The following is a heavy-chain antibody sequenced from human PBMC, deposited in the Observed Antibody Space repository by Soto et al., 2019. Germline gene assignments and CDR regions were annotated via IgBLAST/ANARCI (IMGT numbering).Heavy chain of an antibody. CDR3: ARDGSGVRGVIITEGMDV. D-gene: IGHD3-10*01. CDR1: GFTFSSYA. V-gene: IGHV3-30-3*01. CDR2: ISYDGSNK. J-gene: IGHJ6*02. Sequence: GGSLRLSCAASGFTFSSYAMHWVRQAPGKGLEWVAVISYDGSNKYYADSVKGRFTISRDNSKNTLYLQMNSLRAEDTAVYYCARDGSGVRGVIITEGMDVWGQGTTVTVSS.